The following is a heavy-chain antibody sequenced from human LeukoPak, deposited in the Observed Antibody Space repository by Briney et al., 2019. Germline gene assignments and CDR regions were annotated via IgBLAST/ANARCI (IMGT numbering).Heavy chain of an antibody. D-gene: IGHD2-2*01. V-gene: IGHV3-21*01. J-gene: IGHJ6*02. CDR3: AREGFVVVPAAMYQDYYYGMDV. CDR1: GFTFSSYS. CDR2: ISSSSSYI. Sequence: GGSLRLSCAASGFTFSSYSMNWVRQAPGKGLEWVSSISSSSSYIYYADSVKGRFTISRDNAKNSLYLQMNSLRAEDTAVYYCAREGFVVVPAAMYQDYYYGMDVWGQGTTVTASS.